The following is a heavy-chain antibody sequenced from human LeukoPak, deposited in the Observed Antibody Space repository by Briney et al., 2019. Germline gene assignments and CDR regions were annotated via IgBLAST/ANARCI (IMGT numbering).Heavy chain of an antibody. CDR2: ISSSGSTI. CDR3: ATNRYSGSYYGFDY. Sequence: GGSLRLSCAASGFTFSSYAMNWVRQAPGKGLEWVSYISSSGSTIYYADSVKGRFTISRDNAKNSLYLQMNSLRAEDTAVYYCATNRYSGSYYGFDYWGQGTLVTVSS. J-gene: IGHJ4*02. D-gene: IGHD1-26*01. V-gene: IGHV3-48*03. CDR1: GFTFSSYA.